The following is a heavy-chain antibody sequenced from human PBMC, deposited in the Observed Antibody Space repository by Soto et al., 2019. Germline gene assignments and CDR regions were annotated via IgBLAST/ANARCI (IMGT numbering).Heavy chain of an antibody. D-gene: IGHD3-9*01. CDR3: ARLLTAGSFDP. V-gene: IGHV1-69*13. CDR1: GCTFSSYA. J-gene: IGHJ5*02. Sequence: SGKVSCKASGCTFSSYAISCVRQAPGQGLEWMGGIIPIFGTANYAQKFQGRVTITADESTSTAYMELSSLRSEDTAVYYCARLLTAGSFDPWGQGTLVTVSS. CDR2: IIPIFGTA.